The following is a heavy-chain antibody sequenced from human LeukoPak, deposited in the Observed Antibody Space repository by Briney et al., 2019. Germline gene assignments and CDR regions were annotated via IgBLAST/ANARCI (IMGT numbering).Heavy chain of an antibody. CDR3: ARVSIVGALDY. J-gene: IGHJ4*02. CDR1: GFTLSTYS. D-gene: IGHD1-26*01. CDR2: IGSRSSII. Sequence: PGGSLKLSCEASGFTLSTYSMNWVRQAPGKGLEWVSHIGSRSSIIYYADSVKGRFTISRDNAKNSLYLQMNSLRAEDTAVYYCARVSIVGALDYWGQGTLVTVSS. V-gene: IGHV3-48*04.